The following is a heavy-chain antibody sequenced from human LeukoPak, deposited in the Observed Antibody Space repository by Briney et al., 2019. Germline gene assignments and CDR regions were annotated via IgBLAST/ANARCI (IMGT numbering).Heavy chain of an antibody. J-gene: IGHJ4*02. V-gene: IGHV1-18*01. D-gene: IGHD3-10*01. CDR1: GYTFTSYV. CDR2: ISAYNGNT. Sequence: GASVKVSCKASGYTFTSYVMNWVRQAPGQGLEWMGWISAYNGNTNYAQKLQGRVTMTTDTSTSTAYMELRSLRSDDTAVYYCARVGYGFSEVVRGVTSYYFDYWGQGTLVTVSS. CDR3: ARVGYGFSEVVRGVTSYYFDY.